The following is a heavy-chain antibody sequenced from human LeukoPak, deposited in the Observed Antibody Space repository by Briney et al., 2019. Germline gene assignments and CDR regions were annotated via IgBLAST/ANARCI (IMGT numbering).Heavy chain of an antibody. J-gene: IGHJ5*02. CDR3: ARATSSNWLNWFDP. D-gene: IGHD6-13*01. CDR1: GFTFSSYA. Sequence: GGSLRLSCAASGFTFSSYAMHWVRQAPGKGLEWVAVISYAGSNKYYADSVKGRFTISRDNSKNTLYLQMNSLRVEDTAVYYCARATSSNWLNWFDPWGRGALVTVSS. CDR2: ISYAGSNK. V-gene: IGHV3-30-3*01.